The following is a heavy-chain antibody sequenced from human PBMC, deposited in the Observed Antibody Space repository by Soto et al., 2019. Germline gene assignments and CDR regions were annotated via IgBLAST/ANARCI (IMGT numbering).Heavy chain of an antibody. D-gene: IGHD3-22*01. CDR3: ARGDHYYDSSGYYHFDY. V-gene: IGHV1-46*01. CDR2: INPSGGST. CDR1: GYTFTSYY. Sequence: ASVKVSCKASGYTFTSYYMHWVRQAPGQGLEWMGIINPSGGSTSYAQKFQGRVTMTRDTSTSTVYMELSSLRSEDTAVYYCARGDHYYDSSGYYHFDYWGQGTLVTVSS. J-gene: IGHJ4*02.